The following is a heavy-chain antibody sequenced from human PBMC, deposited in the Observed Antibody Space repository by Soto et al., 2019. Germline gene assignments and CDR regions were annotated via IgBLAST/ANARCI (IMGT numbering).Heavy chain of an antibody. Sequence: GGSLRLSCTAYGFTFGDYAMSWFRQAPWKGLEWVGFIRSTPYGGTTEYAASVRGRFTISRDDSKSIAYLQVNSLKTEDTAVYYCTRGARYSSSPNDYWGQGTLVTV. V-gene: IGHV3-49*03. CDR2: IRSTPYGGTT. CDR1: GFTFGDYA. J-gene: IGHJ4*02. CDR3: TRGARYSSSPNDY. D-gene: IGHD5-18*01.